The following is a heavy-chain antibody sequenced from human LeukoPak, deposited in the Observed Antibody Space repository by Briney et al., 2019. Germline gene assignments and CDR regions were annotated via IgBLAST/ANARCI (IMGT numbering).Heavy chain of an antibody. Sequence: ETLSLTCTVSGGSISSGGYYWSWVRQAPGKGLEWVSVIYSGGSTYYADSVKGRFTISRDNSKNTLYLQMNSLRAEDTAVYYCARDSGDYGDYGFDYWGQETLVTVSS. D-gene: IGHD4-17*01. V-gene: IGHV3-66*01. CDR1: GGSISSGGYY. J-gene: IGHJ4*02. CDR2: IYSGGST. CDR3: ARDSGDYGDYGFDY.